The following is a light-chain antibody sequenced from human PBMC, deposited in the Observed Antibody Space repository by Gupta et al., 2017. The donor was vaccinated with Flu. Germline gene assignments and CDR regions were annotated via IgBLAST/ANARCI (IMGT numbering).Light chain of an antibody. CDR1: QSVSSSY. J-gene: IGKJ4*01. CDR2: DAS. CDR3: QQVGSSPLT. V-gene: IGKV3-20*01. Sequence: IVLTQSPGTLSLSPGERATLSCRASQSVSSSYLTWYQQKLGQAPRLLLYDASSRATGIPDRFSGSGSGTDFTLTISILDPEDFTVYYCQQVGSSPLTFGGGTKVEIK.